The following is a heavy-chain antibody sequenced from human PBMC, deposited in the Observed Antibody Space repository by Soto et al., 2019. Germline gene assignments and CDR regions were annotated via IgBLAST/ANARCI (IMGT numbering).Heavy chain of an antibody. D-gene: IGHD6-13*01. CDR3: ATGTAAPAH. J-gene: IGHJ1*01. CDR2: ISTSGGTT. V-gene: IGHV3-23*01. Sequence: EVQLLESGGGLVQPGGSLRLSCAASGFTFSNFDMSWVRQAPGEGLEWVSGISTSGGTTYYADSVKGRFTSSRDNSKNTLYLPMASLRAEDTAVYYGATGTAAPAHWGQGNLVTVSS. CDR1: GFTFSNFD.